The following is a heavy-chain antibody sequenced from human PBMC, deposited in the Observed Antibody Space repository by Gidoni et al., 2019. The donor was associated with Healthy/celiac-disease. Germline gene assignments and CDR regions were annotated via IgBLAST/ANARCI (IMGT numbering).Heavy chain of an antibody. Sequence: QVQLLQSGAEVKKPGASVKVSCKASGYTFTGYYMHWVRQAPGQGLEWMGWLNPNSGGTNYAQKFQGRVTMTRDTSISTAYMELSRLRSDDTAVYFCARGTVATMRWGLDYYYYGMDVWGQGTTVTVSS. CDR3: ARGTVATMRWGLDYYYYGMDV. D-gene: IGHD5-12*01. CDR1: GYTFTGYY. J-gene: IGHJ6*02. V-gene: IGHV1-2*02. CDR2: LNPNSGGT.